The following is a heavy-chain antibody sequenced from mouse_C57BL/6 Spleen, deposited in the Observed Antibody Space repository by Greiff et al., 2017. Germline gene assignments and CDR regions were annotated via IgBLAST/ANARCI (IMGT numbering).Heavy chain of an antibody. CDR2: IYPGDGDT. CDR1: GYAFSSYW. Sequence: VQLQQSGPELVKPGASVKISCKASGYAFSSYWMYWVKQRPGKGLEWIGRIYPGDGDTNYKGKFKGKATLTADKSSSTAYMQLSSLTAEDSAVYFCTRDDGYYLDYWGQGTTLTVSS. CDR3: TRDDGYYLDY. D-gene: IGHD2-3*01. V-gene: IGHV1-82*01. J-gene: IGHJ2*01.